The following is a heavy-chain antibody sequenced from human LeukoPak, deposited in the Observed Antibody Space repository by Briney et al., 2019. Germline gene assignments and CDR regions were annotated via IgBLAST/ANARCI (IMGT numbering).Heavy chain of an antibody. V-gene: IGHV3-74*01. CDR2: TYSDGSST. CDR1: GFTFSSFW. CDR3: VRAKAAAGTYWFDP. J-gene: IGHJ5*02. Sequence: PGGSLRLSCVASGFTFSSFWMHWVRQAPGKGLMWVSRTYSDGSSTSYADSVKGRLTISRDNAKNTLYLQMNSLRVEDTAVYYCVRAKAAAGTYWFDPWGQGTLVTVSS. D-gene: IGHD6-13*01.